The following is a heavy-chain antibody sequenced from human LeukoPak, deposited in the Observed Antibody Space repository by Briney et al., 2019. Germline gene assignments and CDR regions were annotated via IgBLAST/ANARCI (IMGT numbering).Heavy chain of an antibody. J-gene: IGHJ5*02. V-gene: IGHV1-69*04. CDR1: VGTFSSYA. CDR2: SIPIFGIA. D-gene: IGHD3-22*01. CDR3: ARGPITMIDVGADWFDP. Sequence: ASVKVSCKASVGTFSSYAISWVRQAPGQGLEWMGRSIPIFGIANYAQKFQGRVMITADKSTSTAYMELSSLRSEDTAVYYCARGPITMIDVGADWFDPWGQGTLVTVSS.